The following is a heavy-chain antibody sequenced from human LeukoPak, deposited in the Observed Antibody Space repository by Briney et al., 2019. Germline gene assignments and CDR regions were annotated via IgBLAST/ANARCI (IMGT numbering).Heavy chain of an antibody. CDR2: ISGSGDNT. CDR3: ARDRGTSGYLP. J-gene: IGHJ5*02. V-gene: IGHV3-23*01. D-gene: IGHD3-22*01. CDR1: GFTFSTYA. Sequence: GGSLRLSCAASGFTFSTYAMSWVRQALGKGLEWVSTISGSGDNTYYAASVEGRFTISRDNSRNTLYLQMNSLRAEDTAVYYCARDRGTSGYLPWGQGTLVTVSS.